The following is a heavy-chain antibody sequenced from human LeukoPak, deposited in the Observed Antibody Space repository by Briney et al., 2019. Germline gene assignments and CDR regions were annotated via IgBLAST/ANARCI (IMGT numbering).Heavy chain of an antibody. CDR2: IKQDGSEK. Sequence: GGSLRLSCAAYRLTFSNYWMTWVRQAPGKGLEWVANIKQDGSEKYYVDSVKGRFTISRNNAKNSLFLQMNSLRAEDTAVYYCARDVSDENGSSSRIHLDSWGQGTLVSVSS. D-gene: IGHD6-6*01. CDR1: RLTFSNYW. V-gene: IGHV3-7*01. J-gene: IGHJ4*02. CDR3: ARDVSDENGSSSRIHLDS.